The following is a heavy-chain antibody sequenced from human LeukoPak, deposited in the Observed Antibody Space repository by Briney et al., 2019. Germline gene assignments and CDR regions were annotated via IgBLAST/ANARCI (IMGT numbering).Heavy chain of an antibody. CDR3: TSHSSSYFYVY. CDR1: GFSVTSNR. CDR2: IYTGGTT. Sequence: GGSLRPAWAPSGFSVTSNRMICVRQAPGKGLEWVSIIYTGGTTHYADSLKDRFTISRDDSINLLYLQMNSLRAEDTAVYCGTSHSSSYFYVYWDQGTLVTVSS. J-gene: IGHJ4*02. V-gene: IGHV3-66*04. D-gene: IGHD6-19*01.